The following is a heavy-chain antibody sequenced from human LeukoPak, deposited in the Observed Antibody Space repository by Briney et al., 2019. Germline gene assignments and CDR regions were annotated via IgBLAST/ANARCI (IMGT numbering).Heavy chain of an antibody. J-gene: IGHJ6*03. CDR2: IYYSGST. CDR1: GGSISSSSYY. V-gene: IGHV4-39*07. CDR3: ARFRSGYAYYYMDV. Sequence: SETLSLACTVSGGSISSSSYYWGWIRQPLGKGLEWIGSIYYSGSTYYNPSLKSRVTISVDTSKNQFSLKLSSVTAADTAVYYCARFRSGYAYYYMDVWGKGTTVTVSS. D-gene: IGHD3-3*01.